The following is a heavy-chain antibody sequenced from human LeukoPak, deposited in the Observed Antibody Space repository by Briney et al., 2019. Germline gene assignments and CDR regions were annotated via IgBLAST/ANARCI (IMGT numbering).Heavy chain of an antibody. Sequence: ASVKVSCKASGYTFADYGFNWVRQAPGQGLEWMGWISAYNGNTNYAQKLQGRVTMTTDTSTSTAYMELRSLRSDDTAVYYCARSSSSQVAPDYWGQGTLVTVSS. CDR3: ARSSSSQVAPDY. CDR2: ISAYNGNT. CDR1: GYTFADYG. V-gene: IGHV1-18*01. D-gene: IGHD6-6*01. J-gene: IGHJ4*02.